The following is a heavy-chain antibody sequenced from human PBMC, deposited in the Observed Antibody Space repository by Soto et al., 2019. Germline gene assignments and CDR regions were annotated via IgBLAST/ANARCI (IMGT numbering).Heavy chain of an antibody. V-gene: IGHV4-59*01. CDR3: ARCPIDHNWFDP. J-gene: IGHJ5*02. CDR2: IYDTGST. Sequence: FLTCTVSASAITTYYWSWLRPSPGKGLEWIGHIYDTGSTTYNPSLKSRVTISVDTSNKQFSLRLTSVTAADTAVYYCARCPIDHNWFDPWGQGTLVTVSS. CDR1: ASAITTYY. D-gene: IGHD3-9*01.